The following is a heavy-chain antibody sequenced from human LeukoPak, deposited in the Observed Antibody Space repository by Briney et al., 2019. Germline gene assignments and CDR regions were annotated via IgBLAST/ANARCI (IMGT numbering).Heavy chain of an antibody. Sequence: GGSLRLSCAASGFTFSSYWMHWVRQAPGKGLVWVSRINSDGSSTSYADSVKGRFTISRDNAKNTLYLQMNSLRAEDTAVYYCARRMSSYYGMDVWGQGTTVTVSS. CDR3: ARRMSSYYGMDV. V-gene: IGHV3-74*01. CDR2: INSDGSST. CDR1: GFTFSSYW. J-gene: IGHJ6*02.